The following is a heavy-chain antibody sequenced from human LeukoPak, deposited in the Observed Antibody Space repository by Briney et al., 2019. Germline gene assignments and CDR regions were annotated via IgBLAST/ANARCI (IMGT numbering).Heavy chain of an antibody. Sequence: GGSLRLSCAASGFPFSTYAMSWVRQAPGMRLEWVSSISDGGDSTHYADSVKGRFTISRDNSKNTLYLQMNSLRAEDTAVYYCAKDRGYSSSWYPEGNWFDPWGQGTLVTVSS. CDR1: GFPFSTYA. CDR2: ISDGGDST. V-gene: IGHV3-23*01. J-gene: IGHJ5*02. D-gene: IGHD6-13*01. CDR3: AKDRGYSSSWYPEGNWFDP.